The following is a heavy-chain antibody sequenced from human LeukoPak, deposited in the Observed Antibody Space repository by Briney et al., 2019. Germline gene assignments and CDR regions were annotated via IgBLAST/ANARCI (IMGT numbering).Heavy chain of an antibody. Sequence: GASVKVSCKASGGTFSSYAIIWVRQAPGQGLEWMGGIIPIFGTANYAQKFQGRVTITTDGSTSTAYMELSSLRSEDTAVYYCATGGDSSSFFNWFDPWGQGTLVTVS. CDR2: IIPIFGTA. CDR3: ATGGDSSSFFNWFDP. J-gene: IGHJ5*02. CDR1: GGTFSSYA. D-gene: IGHD6-6*01. V-gene: IGHV1-69*05.